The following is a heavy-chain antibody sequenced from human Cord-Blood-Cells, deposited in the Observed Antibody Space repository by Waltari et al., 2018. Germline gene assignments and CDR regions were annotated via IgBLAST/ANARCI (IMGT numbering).Heavy chain of an antibody. CDR2: IYPGDSDT. CDR3: ARKSSIAVAGTDFDY. CDR1: GYRFTSYW. V-gene: IGHV5-51*01. D-gene: IGHD6-19*01. J-gene: IGHJ4*02. Sequence: EVQLVQSGAEVKKPGESLKISCKGSGYRFTSYWIGWVRQMPGKGLEWMGIIYPGDSDTRYSPSFQGQVTISADKSISTAYLQWSSLKASDTAMYYCARKSSIAVAGTDFDYWGQGTLVTVSS.